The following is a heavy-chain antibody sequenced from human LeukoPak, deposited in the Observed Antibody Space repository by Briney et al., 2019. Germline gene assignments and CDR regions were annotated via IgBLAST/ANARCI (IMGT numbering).Heavy chain of an antibody. J-gene: IGHJ4*02. CDR1: GGSFSGYY. CDR3: ARGGYGDYFFGY. CDR2: INHSGST. D-gene: IGHD4-17*01. Sequence: SETLSLTCAVYGGSFSGYYWSWIRQPPGKGLEWIGEINHSGSTNYNPSLKSRVTISVDTSKNQFSLKLSSVTAADTAAYYCARGGYGDYFFGYWGQGTLVTVSS. V-gene: IGHV4-34*01.